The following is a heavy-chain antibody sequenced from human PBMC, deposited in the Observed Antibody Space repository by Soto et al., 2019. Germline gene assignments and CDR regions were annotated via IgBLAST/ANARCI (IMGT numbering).Heavy chain of an antibody. D-gene: IGHD6-13*01. CDR2: IYFSGGT. CDR1: GGSISSYY. J-gene: IGHJ4*02. Sequence: QVQLQESGPGLVKPSETLSLTCTVSGGSISSYYWSWIRQPPGKGLEWIGYIYFSGGTNYYPSLKSRVTISVDTSKNQFSLKLSSVTAADTAVYYCARESRSWYGSISDYWGQGTLVTVSS. CDR3: ARESRSWYGSISDY. V-gene: IGHV4-59*12.